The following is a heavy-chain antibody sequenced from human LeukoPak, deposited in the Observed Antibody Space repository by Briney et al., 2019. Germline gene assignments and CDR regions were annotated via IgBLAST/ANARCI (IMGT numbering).Heavy chain of an antibody. V-gene: IGHV1-18*01. CDR2: ISAYNGNT. D-gene: IGHD6-13*01. CDR1: GYTFTSYD. CDR3: ARGRPTTSIAAAGVNWFDP. Sequence: ASVKVSCKASGYTFTSYDINWVRQATGQGLEWMGWISAYNGNTNYAQKLQGRVTMTTDTSTSTAYMELSSLRSEDTAVYYCARGRPTTSIAAAGVNWFDPWGQGTLVTVSS. J-gene: IGHJ5*02.